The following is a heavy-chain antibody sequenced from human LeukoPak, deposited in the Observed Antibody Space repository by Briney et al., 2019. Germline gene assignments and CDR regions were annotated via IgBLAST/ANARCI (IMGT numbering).Heavy chain of an antibody. J-gene: IGHJ4*02. Sequence: GASVKVSCKASGYTFTGYYMHWVRQAPGQGLEWMGWINPNSGGTNYAQKFQGRVTMTRDTSISTAYMELSRLRSEDTAVYYCARTLCGGDCYSDYWGQGTLVTVSS. CDR2: INPNSGGT. CDR3: ARTLCGGDCYSDY. V-gene: IGHV1-2*02. D-gene: IGHD2-21*02. CDR1: GYTFTGYY.